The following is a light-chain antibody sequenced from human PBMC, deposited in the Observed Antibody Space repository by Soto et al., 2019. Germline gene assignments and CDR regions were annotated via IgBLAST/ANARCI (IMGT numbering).Light chain of an antibody. CDR3: SSYTTSPPFIL. J-gene: IGLJ2*01. Sequence: QSALTQPASVSGSPGQSITISCTGTSSDIGNYDFVSWYQQVPGTAPKAMIYEVSSRPSGVSNRFSGSKSGNTASLTISGVQGWDGAYFYRSSYTTSPPFILFGGGTKLTVL. V-gene: IGLV2-14*01. CDR2: EVS. CDR1: SSDIGNYDF.